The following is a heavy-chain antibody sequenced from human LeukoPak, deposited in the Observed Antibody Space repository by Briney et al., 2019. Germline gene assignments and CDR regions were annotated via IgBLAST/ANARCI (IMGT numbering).Heavy chain of an antibody. Sequence: GGSLRLSCAASGFTVSSYSMNWVRQAPGKGLEWVSYISSSSSTIYYTDSVKGRFTISRDNAKNSLYLQMNSLRDEDTAVYYCARDFSRYCSSTSCANWFDPWGQGTLVTVSS. CDR2: ISSSSSTI. CDR1: GFTVSSYS. J-gene: IGHJ5*02. V-gene: IGHV3-48*02. CDR3: ARDFSRYCSSTSCANWFDP. D-gene: IGHD2-2*01.